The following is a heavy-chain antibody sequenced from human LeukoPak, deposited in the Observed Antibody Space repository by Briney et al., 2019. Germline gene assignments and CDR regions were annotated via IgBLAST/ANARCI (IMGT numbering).Heavy chain of an antibody. V-gene: IGHV4-39*07. D-gene: IGHD5-18*01. CDR3: ARGHVGGYTYGGPFDI. CDR1: GDSIRSSSYY. CDR2: IYSNGNT. Sequence: ETLSLTCTVSGDSIRSSSYYWGWIRQPPGKGLEWIGQIYSNGNTYDNPSLKSRVTISIETSKNQFSLKLTSVTAADTAVYYCARGHVGGYTYGGPFDIWGQGTVVTVSS. J-gene: IGHJ3*02.